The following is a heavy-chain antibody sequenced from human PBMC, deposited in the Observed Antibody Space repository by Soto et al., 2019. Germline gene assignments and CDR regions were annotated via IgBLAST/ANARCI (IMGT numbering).Heavy chain of an antibody. CDR1: GYTFTSYG. CDR2: ISAYNGNT. Sequence: QVQLVQSGAEVKKPGASVKVSCKASGYTFTSYGISWVRQAPGQGLEWMGWISAYNGNTNYSQKLQGRVTMTTDTSTSADYVELSLLRADDTAVYYSASDMYVDTGYWGQGTLVTVSS. CDR3: ASDMYVDTGY. J-gene: IGHJ4*02. V-gene: IGHV1-18*01. D-gene: IGHD3-16*01.